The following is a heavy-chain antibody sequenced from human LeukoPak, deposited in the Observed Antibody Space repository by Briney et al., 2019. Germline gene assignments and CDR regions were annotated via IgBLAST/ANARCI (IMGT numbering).Heavy chain of an antibody. J-gene: IGHJ4*02. CDR1: GFTFSGYG. Sequence: PGGSLRLSCAASGFTFSGYGMSWVRQAPGKGLESVSSISGNSGSTYYADSVKGQLTISRDNSRNTLYLQMNSLRVDDTAVHYWAKGSPDPDYWGQGILVTVS. CDR2: ISGNSGST. CDR3: AKGSPDPDY. V-gene: IGHV3-23*01.